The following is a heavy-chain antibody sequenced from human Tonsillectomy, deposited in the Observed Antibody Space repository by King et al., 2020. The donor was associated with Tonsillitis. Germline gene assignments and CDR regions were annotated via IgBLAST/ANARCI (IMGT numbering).Heavy chain of an antibody. CDR1: GGSFSDSY. V-gene: IGHV4-34*01. Sequence: VQLQQWGAGLLKPSETLSLTCALYGGSFSDSYWTWIRKSPEMGLEWIGEIYHSGTTTYNPSLKSRVTMSVDTSKNQFSLKLSSVTAADTAVYYCAREKRIPKYIGNDYMRAFDIWGPGTMVTVSS. CDR3: AREKRIPKYIGNDYMRAFDI. J-gene: IGHJ3*02. D-gene: IGHD1-26*01. CDR2: IYHSGTT.